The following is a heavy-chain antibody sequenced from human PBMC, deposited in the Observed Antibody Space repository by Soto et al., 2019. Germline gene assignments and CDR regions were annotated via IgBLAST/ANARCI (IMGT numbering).Heavy chain of an antibody. CDR1: GDSISSGNYY. J-gene: IGHJ4*02. Sequence: QVQLLESGPGLVKPSQTLSLTCTVSGDSISSGNYYWNWIRQHPGKGLEWIGYIHHSGSTSYNPSLRSRLTLSVDTTENHFSLKLRSVTVADTAVYYCARASRRGFGSWGQGTLVSVTS. D-gene: IGHD3-16*01. V-gene: IGHV4-31*03. CDR3: ARASRRGFGS. CDR2: IHHSGST.